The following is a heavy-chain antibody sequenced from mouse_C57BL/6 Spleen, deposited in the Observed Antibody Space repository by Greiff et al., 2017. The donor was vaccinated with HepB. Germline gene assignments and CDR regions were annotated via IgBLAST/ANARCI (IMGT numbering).Heavy chain of an antibody. V-gene: IGHV1-64*01. J-gene: IGHJ1*03. CDR2: IHPNSGST. D-gene: IGHD1-1*01. CDR1: GYTFTSYW. CDR3: ARRDGSSSPLYWYVDV. Sequence: VQLQQPGAELVKPGASVKLSCKASGYTFTSYWMHWVKQRPGQGLEWIGMIHPNSGSTNYNEKFKSKATLTVDKSSSTAYMQLSSLTSEDSAVYYCARRDGSSSPLYWYVDVWGTGTTVTVSS.